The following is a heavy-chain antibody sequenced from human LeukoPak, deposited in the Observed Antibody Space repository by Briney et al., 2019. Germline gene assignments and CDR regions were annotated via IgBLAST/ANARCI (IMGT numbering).Heavy chain of an antibody. J-gene: IGHJ5*02. D-gene: IGHD3-16*02. Sequence: ASVKVSCKASGYTFTSYGISWVRQAPGQGLEWMGWISAYNGNTNYAQKLQGRVTMTTDTSTSTAYMELRSLRSDDTAVYYCAREVDYDYVWGSYRQYWFDPWGQGTLVTVS. CDR1: GYTFTSYG. CDR3: AREVDYDYVWGSYRQYWFDP. CDR2: ISAYNGNT. V-gene: IGHV1-18*01.